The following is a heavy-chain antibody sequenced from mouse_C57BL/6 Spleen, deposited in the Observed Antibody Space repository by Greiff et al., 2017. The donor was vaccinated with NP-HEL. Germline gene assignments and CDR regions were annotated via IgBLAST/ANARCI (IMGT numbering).Heavy chain of an antibody. Sequence: QVQLQQPGAELVKPGASVKLSCKASGYTFTSYWMHWVKQRPGQGLEWIGMIHPNSGSTNYNEKFKSKATLTVDKSSSTAYMQLSSLTSEDSAVYYCARKDGYYQYYYAMDYWGQGTSVTVSS. CDR1: GYTFTSYW. CDR2: IHPNSGST. V-gene: IGHV1-64*01. J-gene: IGHJ4*01. D-gene: IGHD2-3*01. CDR3: ARKDGYYQYYYAMDY.